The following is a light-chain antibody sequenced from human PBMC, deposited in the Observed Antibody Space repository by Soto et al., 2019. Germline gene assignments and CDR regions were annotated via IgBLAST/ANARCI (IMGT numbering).Light chain of an antibody. J-gene: IGKJ5*01. V-gene: IGKV3-20*01. Sequence: EIVLTQSPGTLSLSPGERATLSCRAIERLSSVYLAWYQQRPGQPPRLLIYGASNRATGIPDRFSGSGSGTDFTLTISTLEPEDVAIYYCQQYGGSPRITFGQGTRLEIK. CDR1: ERLSSVY. CDR3: QQYGGSPRIT. CDR2: GAS.